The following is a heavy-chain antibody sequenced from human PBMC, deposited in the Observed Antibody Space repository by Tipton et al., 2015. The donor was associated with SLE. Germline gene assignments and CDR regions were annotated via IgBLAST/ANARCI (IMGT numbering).Heavy chain of an antibody. D-gene: IGHD3-16*02. J-gene: IGHJ5*02. V-gene: IGHV4-34*01. CDR1: GGSSSGYY. CDR2: IHDSGSS. Sequence: TLSLTCAVNGGSSSGYYWSWIRQSPGKALEWIGDIHDSGSSNYNPSLKSRVSISVDTSKNQISLKLNSVTAADTAVYYCARGRVDYIRGTYRPAAFDHWGQGTQVAVSS. CDR3: ARGRVDYIRGTYRPAAFDH.